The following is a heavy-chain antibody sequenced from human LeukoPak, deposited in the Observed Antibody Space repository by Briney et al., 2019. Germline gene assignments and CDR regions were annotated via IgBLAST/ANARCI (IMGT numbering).Heavy chain of an antibody. CDR1: GFTFSSYA. Sequence: GGSLRLSCAASGFTFSSYAMHWVRQAPGKGLEWVAVISYDGSNKYYADSEKGRSTTSSNNNKNSLHLQMNSLSAEDTGFYCCARDTKDYWGQGTLVVVSS. D-gene: IGHD2-8*01. CDR2: ISYDGSNK. V-gene: IGHV3-30*04. J-gene: IGHJ4*02. CDR3: ARDTKDY.